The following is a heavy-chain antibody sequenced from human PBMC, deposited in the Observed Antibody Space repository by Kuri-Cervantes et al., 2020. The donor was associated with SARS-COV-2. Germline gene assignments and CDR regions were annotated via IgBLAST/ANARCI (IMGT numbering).Heavy chain of an antibody. Sequence: ETLSLTCAASGFTFSSYGMHWVRQAPGKGLEWVSAISGSGGSTYYADSVKGRFTISRDNSKNTLYLQMNGLRAEDTAVYYCARDRETGDYGDPREGYWGQGTLVTVSS. CDR1: GFTFSSYG. CDR3: ARDRETGDYGDPREGY. J-gene: IGHJ4*02. D-gene: IGHD4-17*01. CDR2: ISGSGGST. V-gene: IGHV3-23*01.